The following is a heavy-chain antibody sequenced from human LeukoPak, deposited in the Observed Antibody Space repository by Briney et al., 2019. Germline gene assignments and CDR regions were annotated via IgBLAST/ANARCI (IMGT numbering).Heavy chain of an antibody. V-gene: IGHV4-61*01. Sequence: KPSETLSLTCTVSGGSVGSGSYYWSWIRQPPGKGLEWIGYIYYSGSTNYNPSLKSRVTISVDTSKNQFSLKLSSVTAADTAVYYCARDQLLSSSWSSPTYWYFDLWGRGTLVTVSS. J-gene: IGHJ2*01. CDR1: GGSVGSGSYY. CDR3: ARDQLLSSSWSSPTYWYFDL. D-gene: IGHD6-13*01. CDR2: IYYSGST.